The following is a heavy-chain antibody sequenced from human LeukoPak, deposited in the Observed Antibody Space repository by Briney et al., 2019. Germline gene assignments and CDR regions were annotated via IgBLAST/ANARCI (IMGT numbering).Heavy chain of an antibody. V-gene: IGHV3-7*01. CDR2: INPDGSGK. CDR3: ARGGDSGYDLWSY. CDR1: GFTLSTYW. J-gene: IGHJ4*02. Sequence: PGGSLRLSCEASGFTLSTYWMNWVRQVPGKGLDWVANINPDGSGKRYVDSVKGRFTIARDNADNSLSLQMNSLRAEDTAVYYCARGGDSGYDLWSYWGQGTLVTVSS. D-gene: IGHD5-12*01.